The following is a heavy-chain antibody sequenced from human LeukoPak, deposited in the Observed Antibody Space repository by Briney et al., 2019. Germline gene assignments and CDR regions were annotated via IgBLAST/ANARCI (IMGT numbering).Heavy chain of an antibody. Sequence: GESLKISCKGSGYCFTSYWIGWVRQMPGKGLEWMGIIYPGDSDTRYSPSFQGQVTISADKSISTAYLQWSSLKASDTAMYYCARHLPLHTSSKQYYMDVWGKGTTVTVSS. V-gene: IGHV5-51*01. CDR3: ARHLPLHTSSKQYYMDV. D-gene: IGHD6-6*01. J-gene: IGHJ6*03. CDR2: IYPGDSDT. CDR1: GYCFTSYW.